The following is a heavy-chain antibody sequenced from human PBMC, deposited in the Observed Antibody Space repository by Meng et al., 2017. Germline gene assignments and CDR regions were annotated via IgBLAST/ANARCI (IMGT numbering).Heavy chain of an antibody. J-gene: IGHJ2*01. CDR1: GFTFSSYA. D-gene: IGHD4-17*01. CDR2: ISGSGGST. Sequence: GGSLRLSCAASGFTFSSYAMSWVRQAPGKGLEWVSAISGSGGSTYYADSVKGRFTISRDNAKNSLYLQMNSLRAEDTAVYYCARERYGDYIHWYFDLWGRGTLVTVSS. CDR3: ARERYGDYIHWYFDL. V-gene: IGHV3-23*01.